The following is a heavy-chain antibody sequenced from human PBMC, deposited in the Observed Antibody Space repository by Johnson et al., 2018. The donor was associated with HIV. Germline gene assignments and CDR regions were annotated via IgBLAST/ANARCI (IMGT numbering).Heavy chain of an antibody. CDR3: AKYYYDSSGRYMTYAFDM. V-gene: IGHV3-30-3*02. Sequence: QVQLVESGGGLVQPGGSLRLSCAASGFMFSRYAMHWVRQAPGKGLEWVAVISYDGSNKYYADSVKGRFTISRDNSKNTLYLQMNSLRAEDTALYYCAKYYYDSSGRYMTYAFDMWGQGTMVIVSS. J-gene: IGHJ3*02. CDR2: ISYDGSNK. D-gene: IGHD3-22*01. CDR1: GFMFSRYA.